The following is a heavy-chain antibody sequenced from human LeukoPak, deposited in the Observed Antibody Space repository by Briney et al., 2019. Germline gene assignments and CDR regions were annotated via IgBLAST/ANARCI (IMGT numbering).Heavy chain of an antibody. J-gene: IGHJ4*02. V-gene: IGHV3-48*03. D-gene: IGHD3-16*02. CDR2: ISSSGSTI. Sequence: PGGSLRLSCAASGFTFSSYEMNWVRQAPGKGLEWVSYISSSGSTIYYADSVKGRFTISRDNAKNSLYQQMNSLRAEDTAVYYCAKIGPGVLSYYFDYWGQGTLVTVSS. CDR3: AKIGPGVLSYYFDY. CDR1: GFTFSSYE.